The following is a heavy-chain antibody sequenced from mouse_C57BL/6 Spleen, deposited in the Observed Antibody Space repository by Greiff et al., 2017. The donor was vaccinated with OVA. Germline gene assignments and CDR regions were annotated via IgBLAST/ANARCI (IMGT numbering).Heavy chain of an antibody. CDR1: GYTFTDYE. D-gene: IGHD1-1*01. CDR3: TRYGSRYYAMDY. CDR2: IDPETGGT. J-gene: IGHJ4*01. Sequence: VQLQQSGAELVRPGASVTLSCKASGYTFTDYEMHWVKQTPVNGLEWIGAIDPETGGTAYNQKFKGKAILTADKSSSTAYMELRSLTSEDSAVYYCTRYGSRYYAMDYWGQGTSVTVSS. V-gene: IGHV1-15*01.